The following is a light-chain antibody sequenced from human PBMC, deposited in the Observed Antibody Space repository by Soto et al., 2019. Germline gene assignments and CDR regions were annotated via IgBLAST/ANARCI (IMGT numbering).Light chain of an antibody. Sequence: QSALTQPASVSGSPGQSITISCTGTSSDVGGYNYVSWYQQHPGKAPKLMIYEVTNRPSGVSNRFSGSKSGNTASLTISGLHSEEEDDYYCSSFTSSSIPYVFGTGTKLTVL. V-gene: IGLV2-14*01. CDR2: EVT. J-gene: IGLJ1*01. CDR3: SSFTSSSIPYV. CDR1: SSDVGGYNY.